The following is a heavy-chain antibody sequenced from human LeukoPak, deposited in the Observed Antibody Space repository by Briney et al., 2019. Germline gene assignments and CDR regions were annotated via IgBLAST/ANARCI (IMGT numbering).Heavy chain of an antibody. CDR3: ARTYDTRDWYFDL. J-gene: IGHJ2*01. D-gene: IGHD3-22*01. CDR2: INPNSGGT. Sequence: ASVKVSCKASGYTFTSYYIHWVRQAPGQGLEWMGRINPNSGGTNYAQKFQGRVTMTRDTSISTAYMDLSRLRSDDTAVYYCARTYDTRDWYFDLWGRGTLVTVSS. V-gene: IGHV1-2*06. CDR1: GYTFTSYY.